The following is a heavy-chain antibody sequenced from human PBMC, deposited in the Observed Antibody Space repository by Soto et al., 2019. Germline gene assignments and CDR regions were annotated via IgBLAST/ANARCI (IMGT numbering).Heavy chain of an antibody. CDR1: GGSISSSSYY. J-gene: IGHJ4*02. Sequence: SETQSLTCTVSGGSISSSSYYWGWIRQPPGKGLEWIGSIYYSGSTYYNPSLKSRVTISVDTSKNQFSLKLSSVTAADTAVYYCVETGIVGATSFDYWGQGTLVTVSS. CDR2: IYYSGST. CDR3: VETGIVGATSFDY. D-gene: IGHD1-26*01. V-gene: IGHV4-39*01.